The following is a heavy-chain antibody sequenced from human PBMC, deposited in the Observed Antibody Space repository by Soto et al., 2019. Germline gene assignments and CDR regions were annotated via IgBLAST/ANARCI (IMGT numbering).Heavy chain of an antibody. CDR1: GFTFGSFW. V-gene: IGHV3-7*01. J-gene: IGHJ4*02. CDR2: IKQDGSEK. D-gene: IGHD6-13*01. Sequence: GASLRRSCAASGFTFGSFWMSWVRQAPGKGLEWVANIKQDGSEKYYVDSVKGRFTISRDNAKNSLYLQMNSLRAEDTAVYYCARGSSWYGYWGQGTLVTVSS. CDR3: ARGSSWYGY.